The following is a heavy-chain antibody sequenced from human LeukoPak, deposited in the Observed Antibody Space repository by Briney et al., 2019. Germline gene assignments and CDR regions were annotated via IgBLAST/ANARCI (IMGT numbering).Heavy chain of an antibody. J-gene: IGHJ4*02. CDR3: ARDFGWISGLDY. V-gene: IGHV3-30*19. CDR1: GFTFSSYG. CDR2: ISYDGSNK. D-gene: IGHD2-2*03. Sequence: GGSLRLSCAASGFTFSSYGMHWVRQAPGEGLEWVVVISYDGSNKYYADSVKGRFTISRDNSKNTLFLQMNSLRGEDTAVYYCARDFGWISGLDYWGQGTLVTVSS.